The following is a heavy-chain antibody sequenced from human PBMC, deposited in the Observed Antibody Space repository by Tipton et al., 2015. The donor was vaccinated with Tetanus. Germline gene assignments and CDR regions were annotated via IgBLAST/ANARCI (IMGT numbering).Heavy chain of an antibody. CDR3: ARLGYDILTGYHYDS. J-gene: IGHJ4*02. V-gene: IGHV4-34*01. D-gene: IGHD3-9*01. CDR2: AYYSGTT. CDR1: GGSFSGYY. Sequence: TLSLTCAVYGGSFSGYYWSWIRQPPGKGLEWIGGAYYSGTTKYNPALKSRVTISVDTSKNQFSLRLSSVTAADTAVYYCARLGYDILTGYHYDSWGQGTLVTVSS.